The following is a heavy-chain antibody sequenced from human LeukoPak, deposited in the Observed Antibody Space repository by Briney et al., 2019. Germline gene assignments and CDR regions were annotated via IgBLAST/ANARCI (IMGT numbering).Heavy chain of an antibody. Sequence: QSGGSLRLSCAASRFIVSSTYMSWVRQAPGKGLEWVSVIYSGGTTYYADSVKGRFTISRDNSKNTLYLQMNSLRAEDTAVYYCARGGDGYNSGLDYWGQGTLVTVS. CDR2: IYSGGTT. V-gene: IGHV3-53*01. CDR1: RFIVSSTY. J-gene: IGHJ4*02. D-gene: IGHD5-24*01. CDR3: ARGGDGYNSGLDY.